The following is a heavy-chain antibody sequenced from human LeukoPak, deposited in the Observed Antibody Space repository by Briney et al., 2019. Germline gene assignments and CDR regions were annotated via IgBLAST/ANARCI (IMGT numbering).Heavy chain of an antibody. V-gene: IGHV4-34*01. CDR1: GGSFSGYY. Sequence: SETLSVTCAVYGGSFSGYYWSWIRQPPGKGLEWIGEINHSGSTNYNPSLKGRVTISVDTSKNQFSLKLTSVTAADTAVYYCARAPSGCGGICPFDWWGQGNLVTVSS. D-gene: IGHD2-15*01. CDR3: ARAPSGCGGICPFDW. CDR2: INHSGST. J-gene: IGHJ4*02.